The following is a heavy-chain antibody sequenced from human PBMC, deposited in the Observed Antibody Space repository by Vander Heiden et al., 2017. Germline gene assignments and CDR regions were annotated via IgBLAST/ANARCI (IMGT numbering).Heavy chain of an antibody. CDR1: GFTFSSYA. D-gene: IGHD3-16*02. CDR2: ISGSGGST. J-gene: IGHJ5*02. V-gene: IGHV3-23*01. Sequence: EVQLLESGGGLVQPGGSLRLSCAASGFTFSSYAMSWVRQAPGKGLEWVSAISGSGGSTYYADSVKGRFTISRDNSKNTLYLQMNSLRAEDTAVYYCAKDRDYVWWSYQTYNWFDPWGHGTLVTVSS. CDR3: AKDRDYVWWSYQTYNWFDP.